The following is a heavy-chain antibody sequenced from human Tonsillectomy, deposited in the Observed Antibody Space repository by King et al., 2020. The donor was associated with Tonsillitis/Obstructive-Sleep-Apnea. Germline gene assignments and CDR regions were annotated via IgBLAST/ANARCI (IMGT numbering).Heavy chain of an antibody. CDR1: GYSFTTYA. CDR3: AKEGGYCSSTTCYYYMDV. CDR2: INTNTGNL. V-gene: IGHV7-4-1*02. J-gene: IGHJ6*03. D-gene: IGHD2-2*01. Sequence: QLVQSGSELKKPGASVKVSCKASGYSFTTYAMNWVRQAPGQGLEWMGWINTNTGNLTYAQGFTGRFVFFLDTSVRTAYLQISSLEAEDTAVYYCAKEGGYCSSTTCYYYMDVWGTGTTVTVSS.